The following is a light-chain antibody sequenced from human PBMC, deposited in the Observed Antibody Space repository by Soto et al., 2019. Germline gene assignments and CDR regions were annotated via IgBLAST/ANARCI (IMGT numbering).Light chain of an antibody. V-gene: IGLV2-23*03. Sequence: QSALTQPASVSGSPGQSITISCTGTSSDVGAYNLVSWYQHHPGKAPKLLIFEGSKRPSGVSNRFSGSKSGNTASLTISGLQAEDEADYHCCSYGGFSTVVIFGGGTKLTVL. CDR1: SSDVGAYNL. J-gene: IGLJ2*01. CDR3: CSYGGFSTVVI. CDR2: EGS.